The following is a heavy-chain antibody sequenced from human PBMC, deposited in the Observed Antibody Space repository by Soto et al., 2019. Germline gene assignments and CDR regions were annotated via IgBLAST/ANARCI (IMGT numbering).Heavy chain of an antibody. Sequence: EVQLLESGGGLVQPGGSLRLSCVASGFIFSNYAISWLRQGPGKGLEWASAISGSGGSTYYADSVKGRFTISRDNSKNTVYLQMNSLRVEDSAVYYCVKERSGHSYADSWGQGTLVTVSS. V-gene: IGHV3-23*01. CDR3: VKERSGHSYADS. D-gene: IGHD5-18*01. CDR2: ISGSGGST. J-gene: IGHJ4*02. CDR1: GFIFSNYA.